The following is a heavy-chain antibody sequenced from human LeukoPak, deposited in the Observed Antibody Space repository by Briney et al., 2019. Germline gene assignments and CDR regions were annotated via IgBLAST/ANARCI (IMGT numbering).Heavy chain of an antibody. CDR1: GFTFSNYA. CDR3: AKEGKTRNWNYFQAKPVY. J-gene: IGHJ4*02. D-gene: IGHD1-7*01. Sequence: GGSLRLSCAASGFTFSNYAMSWVRQAPGKGLEWVSVISGSGGSTYYADSVKGRFTISRDNSKNTLYLQMNSLRAEDTAVYYCAKEGKTRNWNYFQAKPVYWGQGTLVTVSS. V-gene: IGHV3-23*01. CDR2: ISGSGGST.